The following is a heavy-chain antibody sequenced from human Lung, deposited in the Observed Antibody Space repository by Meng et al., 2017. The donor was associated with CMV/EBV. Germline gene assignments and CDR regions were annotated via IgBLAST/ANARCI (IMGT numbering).Heavy chain of an antibody. Sequence: LXCTVSGGSVSSGSYYWSWIRQPPGKGLEWIGYIYYSGSTNYNPSLKSRVTISVDTSKNQFSLKLSSVTAADTAVYYCARGSGFLELQQNWGQGTLVTVSS. D-gene: IGHD3-3*01. CDR1: GGSVSSGSYY. V-gene: IGHV4-61*01. CDR3: ARGSGFLELQQN. CDR2: IYYSGST. J-gene: IGHJ4*02.